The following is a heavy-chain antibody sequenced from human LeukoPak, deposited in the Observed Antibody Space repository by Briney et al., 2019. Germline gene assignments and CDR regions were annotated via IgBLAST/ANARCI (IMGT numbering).Heavy chain of an antibody. J-gene: IGHJ4*02. CDR2: IYYSGST. D-gene: IGHD3-22*01. Sequence: KPSETLSLTCTVSGGSISSYYWSWIRQPPGKGLEWIGYIYYSGSTNYNPSLKSRVTISVDTSKNQFSLKLSSVTAADTAVYYCARGSPHPPYYYDSSGYYQKNHKFDYWGQGTLVTVSS. CDR1: GGSISSYY. CDR3: ARGSPHPPYYYDSSGYYQKNHKFDY. V-gene: IGHV4-59*12.